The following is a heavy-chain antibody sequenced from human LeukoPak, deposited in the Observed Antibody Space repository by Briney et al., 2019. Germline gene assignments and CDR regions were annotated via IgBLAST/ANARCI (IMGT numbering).Heavy chain of an antibody. CDR1: GGSISSSSSH. Sequence: SETLSLTCTVSGGSISSSSSHWGWIRQPPGKGLEWIGSIRYSGKTYYNPSLKSRVTMSVDTSKNQFSLRLSSVTAADTAVYSCARHYYDSSGSAYYFDYWGQGTLVTVSS. V-gene: IGHV4-39*01. CDR2: IRYSGKT. CDR3: ARHYYDSSGSAYYFDY. D-gene: IGHD3-22*01. J-gene: IGHJ4*02.